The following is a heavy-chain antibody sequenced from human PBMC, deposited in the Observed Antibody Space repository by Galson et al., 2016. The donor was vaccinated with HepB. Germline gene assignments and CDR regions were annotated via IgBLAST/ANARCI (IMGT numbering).Heavy chain of an antibody. D-gene: IGHD2-15*01. Sequence: SLRLSCAASGFSFSSYAMTWVRQTPGKGLEWVVSISGSSDSTTYAGSVKGRFTISRDNSKNTLYLQMNSLTAEDTAIYYCAKKWVVEGVTDYFDAWGQGTLVTVSS. J-gene: IGHJ5*02. CDR3: AKKWVVEGVTDYFDA. V-gene: IGHV3-23*01. CDR2: ISGSSDST. CDR1: GFSFSSYA.